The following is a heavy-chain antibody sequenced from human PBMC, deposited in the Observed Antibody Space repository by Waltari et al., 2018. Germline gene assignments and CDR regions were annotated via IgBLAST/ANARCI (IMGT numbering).Heavy chain of an antibody. D-gene: IGHD6-13*01. Sequence: EVQLVQSGAAVKKPGATVKISCKASGYTFTDYYLHWVQQAPGKGLEWMGRVDPEDGETIYAEKFQGRVTITADTSTDTAYMELSSLRSEDTAVYYCATTLNQQLVPYYFDYWGQGTLVTVSS. V-gene: IGHV1-69-2*01. CDR3: ATTLNQQLVPYYFDY. J-gene: IGHJ4*02. CDR1: GYTFTDYY. CDR2: VDPEDGET.